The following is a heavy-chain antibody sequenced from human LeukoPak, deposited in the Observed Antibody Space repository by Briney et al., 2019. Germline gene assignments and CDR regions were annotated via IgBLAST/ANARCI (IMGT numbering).Heavy chain of an antibody. CDR3: ARDLNMYDFWSGYYTD. Sequence: QPGGSLRLSCAASGFSFSTYWMSWVRQAPGKGLEWVANIKQDGSEKYYVDSVKGRFTISRDNAKNSLYMQMNSLRAEDTAVYYCARDLNMYDFWSGYYTDWGQGTLVIVSS. J-gene: IGHJ4*02. CDR1: GFSFSTYW. V-gene: IGHV3-7*01. D-gene: IGHD3-3*01. CDR2: IKQDGSEK.